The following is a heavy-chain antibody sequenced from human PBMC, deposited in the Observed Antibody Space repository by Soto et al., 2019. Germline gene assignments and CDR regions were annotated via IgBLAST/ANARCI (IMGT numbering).Heavy chain of an antibody. CDR3: ARGRGVIIDEQEFDY. J-gene: IGHJ4*02. CDR1: AGTFSSYA. D-gene: IGHD3-10*01. V-gene: IGHV1-69*06. Sequence: SVKVSFKASAGTFSSYAISWVRQAPGQGLEWMGGIIPIFGTANYAQKFQGRVTITADKSTSTAYMELSSLRSEDTAVYYCARGRGVIIDEQEFDYWGQGTLVTVSS. CDR2: IIPIFGTA.